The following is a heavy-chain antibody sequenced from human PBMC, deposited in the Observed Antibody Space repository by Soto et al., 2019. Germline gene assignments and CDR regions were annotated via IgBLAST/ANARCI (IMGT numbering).Heavy chain of an antibody. CDR3: ARAPSGSYPEFDY. CDR1: GFIFSSYT. CDR2: ITYDGSNQ. J-gene: IGHJ4*02. Sequence: GGSLRLSCAASGFIFSSYTMHWVRQAPGKGLEWVGVITYDGSNQYYADSVKGRFTISRDNSRNMLFLQMNSLRPDDTAVYYCARAPSGSYPEFDYWGQGTLVTVSS. D-gene: IGHD1-26*01. V-gene: IGHV3-30-3*01.